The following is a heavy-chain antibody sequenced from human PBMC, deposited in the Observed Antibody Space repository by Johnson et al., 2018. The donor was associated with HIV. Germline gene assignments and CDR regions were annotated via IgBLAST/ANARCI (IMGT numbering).Heavy chain of an antibody. CDR3: ARGGHCGGDCAGAKQALDI. V-gene: IGHV3-53*01. Sequence: EVQLVESGGGVVQPGRSLRLSCAASGFTVSSNYMSWVRQAPGKGLEWVSVIHSGGSTYYADSVEGRFTISRDNSKNTVLLQMNSLRVEDTAVYYCARGGHCGGDCAGAKQALDIWGQGTRVTVSS. D-gene: IGHD2-21*01. CDR2: IHSGGST. CDR1: GFTVSSNY. J-gene: IGHJ3*02.